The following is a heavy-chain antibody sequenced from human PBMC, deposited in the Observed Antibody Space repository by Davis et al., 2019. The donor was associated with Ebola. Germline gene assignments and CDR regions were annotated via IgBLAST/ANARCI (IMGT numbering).Heavy chain of an antibody. CDR2: INHSGST. CDR3: ARVATRGYDFWSGYRNYYYYGMDV. D-gene: IGHD3-3*01. CDR1: GGSFSGYY. V-gene: IGHV4-34*01. J-gene: IGHJ6*02. Sequence: SETLSLTCAVYGGSFSGYYWSWIRQPPGKGLEWIGEINHSGSTNYNPSLKSRVTISVDTSKNQFSLKLSSVTAADTAVYYCARVATRGYDFWSGYRNYYYYGMDVWGQGTTVTVSS.